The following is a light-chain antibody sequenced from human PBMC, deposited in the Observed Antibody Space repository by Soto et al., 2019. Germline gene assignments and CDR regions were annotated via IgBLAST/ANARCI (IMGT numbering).Light chain of an antibody. CDR3: MQALQTPFT. Sequence: DIVMTQSPLSLPVTPGEPASISCRSSQSLLHSNGYNYLDWYLQKPGQSPQLLIYLGSNRASGVPELFSGSGSCTDFTLKIRRVEAEDVGVYYCMQALQTPFTFGPGTKVDIK. V-gene: IGKV2-28*01. J-gene: IGKJ3*01. CDR1: QSLLHSNGYNY. CDR2: LGS.